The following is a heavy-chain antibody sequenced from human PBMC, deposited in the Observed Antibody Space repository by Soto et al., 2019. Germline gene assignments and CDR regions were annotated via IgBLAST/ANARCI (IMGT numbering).Heavy chain of an antibody. CDR1: GGSISSGGYY. CDR2: IYYSGST. D-gene: IGHD3-10*01. Sequence: QVQLQESGPGLVKPSQTLSLTCTVSGGSISSGGYYWSWIRQHPGKGLEWIGYIYYSGSTYYNPSLKSRVXXSXDXXKNQFSLKLSSVTAADTAVYYCARYLPDYGKEFDYWGQGTLVTVSS. J-gene: IGHJ4*02. CDR3: ARYLPDYGKEFDY. V-gene: IGHV4-31*03.